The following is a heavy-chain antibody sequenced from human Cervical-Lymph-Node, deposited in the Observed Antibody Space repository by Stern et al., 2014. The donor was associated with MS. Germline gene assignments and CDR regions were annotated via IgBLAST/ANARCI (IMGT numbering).Heavy chain of an antibody. V-gene: IGHV3-74*01. J-gene: IGHJ4*02. CDR2: INTDGSSP. CDR1: GFTNDFYS. D-gene: IGHD6-13*01. CDR3: SGSNWYFFDY. Sequence: VKLVESGGGLVQPAGPLRPSCVAPGFTNDFYSTQWVRQVPGKGLVWVSRINTDGSSPRYADSVKGRFTISRDNAKNMLYLEMNSLRAEDTAVYYCSGSNWYFFDYWGQGTLVTVSS.